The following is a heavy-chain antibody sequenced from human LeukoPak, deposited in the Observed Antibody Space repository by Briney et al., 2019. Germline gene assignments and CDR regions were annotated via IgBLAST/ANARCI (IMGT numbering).Heavy chain of an antibody. CDR1: GYTFTSYG. Sequence: ASVKVSCKASGYTFTSYGISWVRQAPGQGLEWMGWISAYNGNTNYAQKLQGRVTMTTDTSTSTAYMELRSLRSDDTAVYYCARFEGRGEWLVPGKVFDYWGQGTLVTVSS. CDR3: ARFEGRGEWLVPGKVFDY. CDR2: ISAYNGNT. J-gene: IGHJ4*02. D-gene: IGHD6-19*01. V-gene: IGHV1-18*01.